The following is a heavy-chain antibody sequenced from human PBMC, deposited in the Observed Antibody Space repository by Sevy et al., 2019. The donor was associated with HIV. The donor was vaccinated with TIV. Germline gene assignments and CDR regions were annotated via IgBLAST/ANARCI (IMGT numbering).Heavy chain of an antibody. D-gene: IGHD3-9*01. CDR2: ISSSSSYI. CDR3: ARADWANWFDP. V-gene: IGHV3-21*01. J-gene: IGHJ5*02. CDR1: GFTFSSYS. Sequence: GGSLRLSCAASGFTFSSYSMNWVRQAPGKGLEWVSSISSSSSYIYYADSVKGRFTISRDNAKNSLYLQMNSLRAEDTAVYYCARADWANWFDPWGQRTLVTVSS.